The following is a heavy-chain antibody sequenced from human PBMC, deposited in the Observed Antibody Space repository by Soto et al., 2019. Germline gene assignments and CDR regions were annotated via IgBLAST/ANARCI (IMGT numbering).Heavy chain of an antibody. CDR1: GFTFSSYA. CDR2: ISGSGGST. J-gene: IGHJ3*02. CDR3: AKDLGVADSFLEWLPPPPDAFDI. Sequence: EVQLLESGGGLVQPGGSLRLSCAASGFTFSSYAMSWVRQAPGKGLEWVSAISGSGGSTYYADSVKGRFTISRDNSKNTLYLQMNSLRAEDTAVYYCAKDLGVADSFLEWLPPPPDAFDIWGQGTMVTVSS. D-gene: IGHD3-3*01. V-gene: IGHV3-23*01.